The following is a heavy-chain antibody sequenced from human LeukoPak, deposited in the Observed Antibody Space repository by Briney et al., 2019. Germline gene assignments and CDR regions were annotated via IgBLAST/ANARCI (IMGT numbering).Heavy chain of an antibody. V-gene: IGHV3-74*01. CDR2: VNTDGSST. Sequence: GGSLRLSCAVSGFTLGSYWMHWVRQAPGQGLAWVSRVNTDGSSTTYAESVKGRSTISKDNAKNTLYLQMNGLRAEDTAVYYCARELGVGVIGDAFDIWGQGTVVTVSS. CDR3: ARELGVGVIGDAFDI. J-gene: IGHJ3*02. CDR1: GFTLGSYW. D-gene: IGHD3-22*01.